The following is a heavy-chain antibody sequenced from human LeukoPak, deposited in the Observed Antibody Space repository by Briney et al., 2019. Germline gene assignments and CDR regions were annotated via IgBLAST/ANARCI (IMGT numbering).Heavy chain of an antibody. CDR1: GVSSSGYY. CDR3: AKTGYSSSWYYYYYYMDV. J-gene: IGHJ6*03. V-gene: IGHV4-34*01. CDR2: INHSGST. Sequence: NTSETLSLTCAVYGVSSSGYYWSWIRQPPGKGLEWIGEINHSGSTNYNPSLKSRVTISVDTSKNQFSLKLSSVTAADTAVYYCAKTGYSSSWYYYYYYMDVWGKGTTVTISS. D-gene: IGHD6-13*01.